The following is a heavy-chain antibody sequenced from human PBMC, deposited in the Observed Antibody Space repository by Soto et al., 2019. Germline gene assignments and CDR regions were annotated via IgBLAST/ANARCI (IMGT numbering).Heavy chain of an antibody. J-gene: IGHJ4*02. CDR1: GFTFSNAW. CDR3: TTDRVEVIVGAQAQVLVPDY. Sequence: GGSLRLSCAASGFTFSNAWMNWVRQAPGKGLEWVGRIKSKTDGGTTDYAAPVKGRFTISRDDSNNTLYLQMNSLKTEDTAVYYCTTDRVEVIVGAQAQVLVPDYWGQGTLVTVSS. D-gene: IGHD1-26*01. V-gene: IGHV3-15*07. CDR2: IKSKTDGGTT.